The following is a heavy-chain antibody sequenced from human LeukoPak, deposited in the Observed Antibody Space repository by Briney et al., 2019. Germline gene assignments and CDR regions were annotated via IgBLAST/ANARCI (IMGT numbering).Heavy chain of an antibody. J-gene: IGHJ5*02. D-gene: IGHD3-3*01. CDR2: IYYSGST. CDR3: ARDGGVTIFGVAPHGWFDP. CDR1: GGSISSYY. V-gene: IGHV4-59*12. Sequence: PSETLSLTCTVSGGSISSYYWSWIRQPPGKGLEWIGYIYYSGSTNYNPSLKSRVTMSVDTSKNQFSLKLSSVTAADTAVYYCARDGGVTIFGVAPHGWFDPWGQGTLVTVSS.